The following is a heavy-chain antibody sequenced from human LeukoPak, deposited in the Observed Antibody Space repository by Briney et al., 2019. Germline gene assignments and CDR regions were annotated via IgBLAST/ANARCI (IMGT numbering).Heavy chain of an antibody. J-gene: IGHJ4*02. D-gene: IGHD6-19*01. Sequence: GGSLRLSCAASGCTFSNYGMQWVRQAPGEGLEWVALIAYDGSYKYYADSVKGRFTISRDNSKNTLDLQMNSLRAEDTAVYYCAKDGSAWYLDYWGQGTLVTVSS. V-gene: IGHV3-30*18. CDR2: IAYDGSYK. CDR3: AKDGSAWYLDY. CDR1: GCTFSNYG.